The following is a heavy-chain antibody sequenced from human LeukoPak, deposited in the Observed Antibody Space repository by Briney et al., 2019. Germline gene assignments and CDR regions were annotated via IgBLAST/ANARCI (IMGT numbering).Heavy chain of an antibody. CDR2: SSSSGSTI. J-gene: IGHJ6*04. D-gene: IGHD3-10*02. Sequence: GGTLSLSCAASGFTFSSYEMNWVRQAPGKGLERVSYSSSSGSTIYYADSVKGRFTISRDNAKNSLYLQMNSLRAEDTAVYYCAELGITMIGGVWGKGTTVTISS. V-gene: IGHV3-48*03. CDR1: GFTFSSYE. CDR3: AELGITMIGGV.